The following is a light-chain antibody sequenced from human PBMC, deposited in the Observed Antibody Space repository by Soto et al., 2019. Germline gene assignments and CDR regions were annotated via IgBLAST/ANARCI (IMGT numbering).Light chain of an antibody. J-gene: IGLJ1*01. CDR2: EVS. CDR1: SSDVGAYNY. Sequence: QSALTQPASVSGSPGQSITISCTGTSSDVGAYNYVSWYQQHPGKPPKLMIYEVSSRPSGVSDRFSGSKSGSTASLTISGLQAEDEADYYCTSYTTTTNPDVFGTGTKLTVL. V-gene: IGLV2-14*01. CDR3: TSYTTTTNPDV.